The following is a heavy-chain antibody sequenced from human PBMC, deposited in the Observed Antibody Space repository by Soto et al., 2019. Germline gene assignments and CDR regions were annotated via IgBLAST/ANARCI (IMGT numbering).Heavy chain of an antibody. CDR2: IKGDGTKT. CDR3: ARGLSGYYGFDS. CDR1: GFTFSNFW. V-gene: IGHV3-74*01. D-gene: IGHD5-12*01. Sequence: EVQLVESGGGLVQPGGSLRLSCAASGFTFSNFWLHWVRQVPGKGLVWVSRIKGDGTKTDYADSVKGRFTISRDNVKNTLFLQMNSLRADDTAVYYCARGLSGYYGFDSWGQGTLVTVSS. J-gene: IGHJ4*02.